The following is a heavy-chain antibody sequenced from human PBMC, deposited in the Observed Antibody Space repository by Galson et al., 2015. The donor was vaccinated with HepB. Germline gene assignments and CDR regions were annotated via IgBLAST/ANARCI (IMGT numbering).Heavy chain of an antibody. Sequence: SLRLSCAASGFTFSSYSMNWVRQAPGKGLEWVSSISSSSYIYYADSVKGRFTISRDNAKNSLYLQMNSLRAEDTAVYYCARGSSRGGYDADYWGQGTLVTVSS. CDR2: ISSSSYI. CDR1: GFTFSSYS. D-gene: IGHD5-12*01. V-gene: IGHV3-21*01. CDR3: ARGSSRGGYDADY. J-gene: IGHJ4*02.